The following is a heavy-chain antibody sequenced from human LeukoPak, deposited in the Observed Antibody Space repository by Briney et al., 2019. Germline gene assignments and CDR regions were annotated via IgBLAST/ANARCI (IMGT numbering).Heavy chain of an antibody. V-gene: IGHV4-39*01. CDR3: ARLNTNGYSSAWYVS. Sequence: SETLSLTCTVSGGSISSSSYYWGWIRQPPGKGLEWIGSMYYSMSTYYNPSLKSRVTISVDTSKNQFSLKLSSVTAADTAVYYCARLNTNGYSSAWYVSWGQGTLVTASS. CDR1: GGSISSSSYY. D-gene: IGHD6-19*01. J-gene: IGHJ5*01. CDR2: MYYSMST.